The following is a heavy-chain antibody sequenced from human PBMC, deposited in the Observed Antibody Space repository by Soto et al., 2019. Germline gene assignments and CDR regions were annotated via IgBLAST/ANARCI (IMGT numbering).Heavy chain of an antibody. Sequence: ASVKVSCKASGYTFIGYYLHWVRQAPGQGLEWVGRINPNSGSTVYAQRFQGRATMTRDMSTSTVFMDLSRLTSDDTAIYYCAREKQLGDNYYGMDVWGQGTTVTVYS. V-gene: IGHV1-2*06. CDR1: GYTFIGYY. D-gene: IGHD6-6*01. J-gene: IGHJ6*02. CDR2: INPNSGST. CDR3: AREKQLGDNYYGMDV.